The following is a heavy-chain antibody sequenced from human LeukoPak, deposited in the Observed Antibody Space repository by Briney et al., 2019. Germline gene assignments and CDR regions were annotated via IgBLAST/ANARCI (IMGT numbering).Heavy chain of an antibody. CDR1: GYSISSGYY. D-gene: IGHD2-2*02. Sequence: PSETLSLTCTVSGYSISSGYYWGWIRQPPGKGLEWIGSIYHSGSTYYNPSLKSRVTISVDTSKNQFSLKLSSVTAADTAVYYCAREAEYIVVVPAAIGYWGQGTLVTVSS. CDR2: IYHSGST. V-gene: IGHV4-38-2*02. CDR3: AREAEYIVVVPAAIGY. J-gene: IGHJ4*02.